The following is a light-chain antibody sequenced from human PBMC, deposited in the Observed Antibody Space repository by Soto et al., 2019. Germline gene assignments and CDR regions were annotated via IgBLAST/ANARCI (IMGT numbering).Light chain of an antibody. CDR1: QSVSSY. CDR2: DAS. Sequence: EIVLTQSPATLSLSPGERATLSCRASQSVSSYLAWYQRKPGQAPRLLIYDASNRATGIPARFSGSGSGTDFTLTISSLEPEDFAVYYCQQRSHWPPAFGQGIKLEIK. CDR3: QQRSHWPPA. V-gene: IGKV3-11*01. J-gene: IGKJ2*01.